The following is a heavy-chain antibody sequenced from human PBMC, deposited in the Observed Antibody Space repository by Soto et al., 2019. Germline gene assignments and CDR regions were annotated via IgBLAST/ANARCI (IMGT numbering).Heavy chain of an antibody. CDR2: VDSDGRGT. V-gene: IGHV3-74*01. Sequence: EVQLVESGGGSVKPGGSLRLSCVASGITFTNYWMHWVRQVPGKGLVWVARVDSDGRGTSYADFVKGRFTISRDNAKNTLYLQRNSLQVEDTAMYYCGTVFEQWGEGIPVTVSS. J-gene: IGHJ4*02. CDR3: GTVFEQ. CDR1: GITFTNYW.